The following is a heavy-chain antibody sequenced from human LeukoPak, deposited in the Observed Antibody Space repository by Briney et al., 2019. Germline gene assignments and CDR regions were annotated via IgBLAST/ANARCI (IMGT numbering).Heavy chain of an antibody. V-gene: IGHV4-4*02. CDR3: ARGRYSSSFY. Sequence: PSGTLSLTCDVSGDSISSSDWWSWVRQPPGKGLEWIGCIYYSGSTNYNPSLKSRVTISVDTSKNQFSLTLSSVTAADTAVYYCARGRYSSSFYGGQGTLVTVSS. D-gene: IGHD6-13*01. J-gene: IGHJ4*02. CDR1: GDSISSSDW. CDR2: IYYSGST.